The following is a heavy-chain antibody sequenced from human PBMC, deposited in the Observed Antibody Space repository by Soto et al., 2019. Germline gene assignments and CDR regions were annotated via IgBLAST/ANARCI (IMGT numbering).Heavy chain of an antibody. CDR2: ITYDGTYA. J-gene: IGHJ6*02. CDR1: GFVFRDFG. D-gene: IGHD2-15*01. CDR3: AKARGANNWANYYGLDV. Sequence: QVQLVESGGGVVQSGKSLRLSCVASGFVFRDFGMHWVRQAPGQGLEWVALITYDGTYAHYPSVVQGRFTISRDDDRDTVSLQMDSLRPEDSGIYYCAKARGANNWANYYGLDVWGQGTTDTVSS. V-gene: IGHV3-30*18.